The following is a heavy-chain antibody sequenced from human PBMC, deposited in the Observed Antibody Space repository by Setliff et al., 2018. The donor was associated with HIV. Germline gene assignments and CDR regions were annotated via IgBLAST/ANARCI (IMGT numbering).Heavy chain of an antibody. CDR1: GGSISSGSYY. D-gene: IGHD3-10*01. V-gene: IGHV4-61*02. J-gene: IGHJ4*02. Sequence: PSETLSLTCTVSGGSISSGSYYWSWIRQPAGKGLEWIGRIYTSGSTNYNPSLKSRVTISVDTSKNQFSLKLSSVTAADTAVYYCARLLPGDYYGSGSYFDYWGQGTLVTVS. CDR2: IYTSGST. CDR3: ARLLPGDYYGSGSYFDY.